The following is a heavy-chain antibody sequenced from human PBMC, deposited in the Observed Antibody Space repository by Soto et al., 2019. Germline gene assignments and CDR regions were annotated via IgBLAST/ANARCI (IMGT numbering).Heavy chain of an antibody. J-gene: IGHJ6*03. CDR2: ISGSGAKT. CDR1: GFTFDTYA. D-gene: IGHD2-15*01. Sequence: PGGSLRLSCAASGFTFDTYAMSWVRQAPGKGLEWVSAISGSGAKTYYADSVKGRFTISGDNSKNTLYLQMNSLRAEDTAVYHCAKLECSGGSCYSGRLVDYFYYYMDVWGKGTTVTVSS. V-gene: IGHV3-23*01. CDR3: AKLECSGGSCYSGRLVDYFYYYMDV.